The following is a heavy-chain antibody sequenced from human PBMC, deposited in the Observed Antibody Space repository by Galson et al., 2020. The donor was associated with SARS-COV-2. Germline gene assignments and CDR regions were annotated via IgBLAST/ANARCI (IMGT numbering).Heavy chain of an antibody. CDR3: ARGDMGNDYFDY. J-gene: IGHJ4*02. D-gene: IGHD7-27*01. CDR2: IYSEGSST. CDR1: GFTFSSSW. V-gene: IGHV3-74*01. Sequence: GGSLRLSCAASGFTFSSSWMHWVRQAPGKGLVSVSRIYSEGSSTSYADSVKGRFTISGDNAKNTLYLQMNSLRAEDTAVYYCARGDMGNDYFDYWGQGTLVTVSS.